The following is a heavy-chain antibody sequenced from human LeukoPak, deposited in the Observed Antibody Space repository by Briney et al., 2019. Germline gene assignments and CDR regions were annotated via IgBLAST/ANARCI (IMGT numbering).Heavy chain of an antibody. CDR1: EFTFSSYG. V-gene: IGHV3-30*02. D-gene: IGHD2-8*01. CDR3: AKDPGCTSGICYTFFGY. J-gene: IGHJ4*02. CDR2: IRYDASTK. Sequence: GASLRLSCAASEFTFSSYGMHWVRQAPGKGLEWVAFIRYDASTKYYTDSVKGRFTTARDNSKNTLYLQMNSLRAEDTAVYYCAKDPGCTSGICYTFFGYWGQGTLVTVSS.